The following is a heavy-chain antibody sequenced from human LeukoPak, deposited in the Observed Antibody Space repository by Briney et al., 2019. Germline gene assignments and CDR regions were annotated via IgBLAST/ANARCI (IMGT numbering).Heavy chain of an antibody. Sequence: GGSLRLSCVASANYWMHWVRQAPGKGLVWVSHINSDGSWTSYADSVKGRFTISKDNAKNTVYLQMNNLRAEDTAVYYCVSFYETYWGRGTQVTVSS. CDR2: INSDGSWT. CDR3: VSFYETY. CDR1: ANYW. D-gene: IGHD2/OR15-2a*01. V-gene: IGHV3-74*01. J-gene: IGHJ4*02.